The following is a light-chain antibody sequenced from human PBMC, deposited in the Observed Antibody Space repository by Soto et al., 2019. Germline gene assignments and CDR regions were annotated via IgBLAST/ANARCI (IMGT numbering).Light chain of an antibody. CDR2: DAS. Sequence: EIVLTQSPATLSLSPGERATLSCRDSQSVRTYLAWYQQKPGQAPRLLIYDASNRATDIPDRFSGSGSGTVFTLTISSLDPEDFAVYYCHQRSKWPLTFGGGTKVEIK. CDR1: QSVRTY. CDR3: HQRSKWPLT. V-gene: IGKV3-11*01. J-gene: IGKJ4*01.